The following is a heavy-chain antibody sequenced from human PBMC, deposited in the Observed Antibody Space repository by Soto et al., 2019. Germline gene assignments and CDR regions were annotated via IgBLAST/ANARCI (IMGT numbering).Heavy chain of an antibody. D-gene: IGHD3-16*01. V-gene: IGHV1-8*01. CDR2: MNAKSGDT. Sequence: QAPLEQTGAEVKRPGASVKGSCKASGYTFSDLDINWMRQASGQGPEWMGWMNAKSGDTFFAQRFKGNFHMTWDTSVSTAYMEVGSLTSDDTAMYYCARGNPFNYAGFDVCGQWATVAVSS. CDR1: GYTFSDLD. CDR3: ARGNPFNYAGFDV. J-gene: IGHJ6*01.